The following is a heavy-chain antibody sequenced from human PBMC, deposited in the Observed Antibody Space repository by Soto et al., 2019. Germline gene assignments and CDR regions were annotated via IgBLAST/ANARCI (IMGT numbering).Heavy chain of an antibody. CDR2: IIPIVGVA. CDR1: GGTFSSYT. Sequence: QVQLVQSGAEVKKPGSSVKVSCKASGGTFSSYTISWVRQAPGQGLEWMGRIIPIVGVANYAQKLQGRVTITADXFTYTXXMELSSLRSEDTAVYYCARASHDYGGNPNNDAVDIWGQGTMVTVSS. V-gene: IGHV1-69*02. CDR3: ARASHDYGGNPNNDAVDI. J-gene: IGHJ3*02. D-gene: IGHD4-17*01.